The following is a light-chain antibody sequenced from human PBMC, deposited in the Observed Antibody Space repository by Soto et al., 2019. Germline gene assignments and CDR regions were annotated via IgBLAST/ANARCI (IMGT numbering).Light chain of an antibody. CDR2: GAL. V-gene: IGKV3-20*01. J-gene: IGKJ1*01. CDR3: QQSATSPWT. Sequence: ETVLTQSPGTLSLSPGERATLSCRASQSVTNSYLAWFQQKPGQAPRLLIFGALSRATGIPDRFSGSGSGTDFTLTISRLEPEDFAVYYCQQSATSPWTFGQGTKVDIK. CDR1: QSVTNSY.